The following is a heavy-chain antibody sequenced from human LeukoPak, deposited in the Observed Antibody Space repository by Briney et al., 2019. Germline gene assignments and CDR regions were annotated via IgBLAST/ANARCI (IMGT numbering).Heavy chain of an antibody. Sequence: PGGSLRLSCAASGFXFSSYWIHWVRQAPGKGLVWVSRINSDGSSTSYADSVKGRFTISRDNAKNTLYPQMNSLRAEDTAVYYCAKDEGDSGYSGYDSRPSFDYWGQGTLVTVSS. CDR1: GFXFSSYW. CDR3: AKDEGDSGYSGYDSRPSFDY. V-gene: IGHV3-74*01. CDR2: INSDGSST. J-gene: IGHJ4*02. D-gene: IGHD5-12*01.